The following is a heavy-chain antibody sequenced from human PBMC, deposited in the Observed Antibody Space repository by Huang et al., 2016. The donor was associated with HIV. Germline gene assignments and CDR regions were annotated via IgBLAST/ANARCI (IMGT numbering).Heavy chain of an antibody. V-gene: IGHV3-21*06. Sequence: EVQLLESAGGLVRPGGSLRVSCEASGFTLSSYSMNWVRQAPGKWLGWVSSMSSGGAYIYYADSLKGRFTFSRDNANNSWYLQMNSLRADDTAVYYCARHLDYGDPFWYFDLWGRGTLVTV. CDR3: ARHLDYGDPFWYFDL. D-gene: IGHD4-17*01. J-gene: IGHJ2*01. CDR1: GFTLSSYS. CDR2: MSSGGAYI.